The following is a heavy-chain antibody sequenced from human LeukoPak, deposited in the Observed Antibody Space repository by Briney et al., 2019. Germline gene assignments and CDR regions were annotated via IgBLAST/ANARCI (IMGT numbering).Heavy chain of an antibody. D-gene: IGHD3-16*01. Sequence: ASVKVSCKTSGYTFTGYYVHWVRQAPGQGLEWMGWINPKSGATKYGQKFQGRVAMTRDRPTSTAYMELSRLISDDTAVYFCERDREDTWGSPGFFDLWGRGTLVTVSS. J-gene: IGHJ2*01. CDR2: INPKSGAT. CDR3: ERDREDTWGSPGFFDL. V-gene: IGHV1-2*02. CDR1: GYTFTGYY.